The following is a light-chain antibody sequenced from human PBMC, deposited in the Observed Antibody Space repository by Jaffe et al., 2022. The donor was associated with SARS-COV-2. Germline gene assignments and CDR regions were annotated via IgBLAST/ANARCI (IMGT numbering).Light chain of an antibody. J-gene: IGLJ2*01. Sequence: SYELTQPPSVSVSPGRPTSITCSGDKLGDKYVSWYQQKPGLSPVVVIYQDKKRPSGIPERFSGSNSGNTATLTISGTQAMDEADFYCQAWDGDTVVFGGGTRLTVL. CDR3: QAWDGDTVV. V-gene: IGLV3-1*01. CDR2: QDK. CDR1: KLGDKY.